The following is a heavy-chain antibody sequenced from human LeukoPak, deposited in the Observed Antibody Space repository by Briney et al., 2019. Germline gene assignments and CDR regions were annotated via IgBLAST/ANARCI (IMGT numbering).Heavy chain of an antibody. D-gene: IGHD6-13*01. CDR2: INVNGAGT. Sequence: PGGSLRLSCSASGFTFSAYPMHWVRQAPGKGLEYVSAINVNGAGTYYADSVKGRFTISRDNSKSALYLQMSSLRAEDTAVYYCVKRSGGSTYYYDYWGQGTLVTVSS. J-gene: IGHJ4*02. CDR3: VKRSGGSTYYYDY. CDR1: GFTFSAYP. V-gene: IGHV3-64D*09.